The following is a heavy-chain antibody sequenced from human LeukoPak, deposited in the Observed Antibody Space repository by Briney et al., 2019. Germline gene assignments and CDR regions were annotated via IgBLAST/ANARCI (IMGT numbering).Heavy chain of an antibody. Sequence: GGSLRLSCAASGFTFSDYYMSWIRQAPGKGLEWVSYISSSGSTIYYADSVKGRFTISRDNAKNTLYLQMNSLRAEDTAMYYCARVRYCDSTSCYSYFDYWGQGTLVTVSS. J-gene: IGHJ4*02. D-gene: IGHD2-2*01. CDR3: ARVRYCDSTSCYSYFDY. CDR2: ISSSGSTI. V-gene: IGHV3-11*04. CDR1: GFTFSDYY.